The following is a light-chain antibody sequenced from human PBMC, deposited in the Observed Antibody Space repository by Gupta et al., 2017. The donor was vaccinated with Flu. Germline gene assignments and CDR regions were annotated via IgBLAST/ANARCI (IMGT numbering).Light chain of an antibody. CDR2: DVS. V-gene: IGLV2-18*02. Sequence: QSALTQPPSVFGSPGQSVTISCTGTSSDVGSYNRVSWYQQPPGTAPKLMIYDVSNRPSGVPDRFSGSKSGNTASLTISGLQADDEADYYCSSYTSSSTYVFGTGTKVTVL. CDR3: SSYTSSSTYV. J-gene: IGLJ1*01. CDR1: SSDVGSYNR.